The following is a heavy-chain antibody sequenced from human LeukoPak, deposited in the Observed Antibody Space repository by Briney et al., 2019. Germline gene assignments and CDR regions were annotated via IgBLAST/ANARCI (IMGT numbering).Heavy chain of an antibody. V-gene: IGHV4-59*11. CDR1: GDSISRHY. J-gene: IGHJ4*02. CDR2: IYCSGST. Sequence: PSETLSLTCTVSGDSISRHYWSWIRQPPGKGLEWIGCIYCSGSTSYNPSLKSRVTISVDTSNNQCSLKLTSMTAADTAVYFCARERLIAGATVFDYWGQGTLVSVSS. CDR3: ARERLIAGATVFDY. D-gene: IGHD1-26*01.